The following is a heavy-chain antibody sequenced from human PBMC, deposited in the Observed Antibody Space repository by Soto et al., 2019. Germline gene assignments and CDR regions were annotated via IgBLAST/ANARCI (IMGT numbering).Heavy chain of an antibody. V-gene: IGHV4-59*08. CDR3: ARHAGGHYYYYYYMDV. D-gene: IGHD3-10*01. CDR1: GGSLSSDY. CDR2: IYYSGST. J-gene: IGHJ6*03. Sequence: SETLSLTCTVSGGSLSSDYWSWIRQPPGKGLEWIGYIYYSGSTNYNPSLKSRVTISVDTSKNQFSLRLSSVTAADTAVYYCARHAGGHYYYYYYMDVWGKGTTVTVSS.